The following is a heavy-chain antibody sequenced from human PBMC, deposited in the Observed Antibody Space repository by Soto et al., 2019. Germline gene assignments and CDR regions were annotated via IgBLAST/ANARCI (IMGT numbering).Heavy chain of an antibody. CDR2: ISAYNGNT. Sequence: ASVKVSCKASGYTFTSYGISWVRQAPGQGLEWMGWISAYNGNTNYAQKLQGRVTMTTETSTTTAYMERRSLRSDDTAVYYCARDGGGGSDYDYVWGSYRYSGTFDYWGQGTLVTVSS. D-gene: IGHD3-16*02. J-gene: IGHJ4*02. CDR3: ARDGGGGSDYDYVWGSYRYSGTFDY. CDR1: GYTFTSYG. V-gene: IGHV1-18*01.